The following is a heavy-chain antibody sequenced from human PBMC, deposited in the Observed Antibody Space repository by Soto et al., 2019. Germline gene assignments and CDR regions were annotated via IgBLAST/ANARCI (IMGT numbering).Heavy chain of an antibody. CDR2: IIPIFGTA. CDR1: GGSFSSYA. V-gene: IGHV1-69*01. Sequence: QVQLVQSGAEVKKPGSSVKVSCKAAGGSFSSYAISWVRQATGQGLEWMGGIIPIFGTANYAQKFQGRVTITADESTSTAYMELSSLRSEDTAVHYYARYSKPYRTTAFRFDYWGQGTLVTVSS. D-gene: IGHD1-1*01. J-gene: IGHJ4*02. CDR3: ARYSKPYRTTAFRFDY.